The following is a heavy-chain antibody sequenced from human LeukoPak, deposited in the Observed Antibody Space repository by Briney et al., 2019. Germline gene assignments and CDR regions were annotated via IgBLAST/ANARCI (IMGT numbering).Heavy chain of an antibody. D-gene: IGHD3-3*01. CDR2: ISSSSSYI. V-gene: IGHV3-21*01. J-gene: IGHJ4*02. CDR3: ARERSGEINDY. CDR1: GFTFSSYS. Sequence: PGGPLRLSCAASGFTFSSYSMNGLRQAPGKGLEWVSSISSSSSYIYYADSVKGRFTISRDNAKNSLYLQMNSLRAEDTAVYYCARERSGEINDYWGQGTLVTVSS.